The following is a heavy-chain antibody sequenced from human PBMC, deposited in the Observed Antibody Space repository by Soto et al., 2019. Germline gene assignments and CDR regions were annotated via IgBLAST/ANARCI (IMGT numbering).Heavy chain of an antibody. D-gene: IGHD3-10*01. CDR1: GFRFSGYA. CDR3: AKKSYCCAGDRGPLDI. Sequence: EVQLLESGGGLVQPGGSLRLSCAASGFRFSGYAMNWVRQAPGKGLEWVSVISGNGDTTFYADSMKGRLTISRDTSRNTLYLQMNSLRAEDTAVYYCAKKSYCCAGDRGPLDIWGQGTMVTVSS. CDR2: ISGNGDTT. J-gene: IGHJ3*02. V-gene: IGHV3-23*01.